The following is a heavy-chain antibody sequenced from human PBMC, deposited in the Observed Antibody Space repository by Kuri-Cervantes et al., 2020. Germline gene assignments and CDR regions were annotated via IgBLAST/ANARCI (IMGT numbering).Heavy chain of an antibody. J-gene: IGHJ4*02. CDR3: ARSRIVGATPHFDY. CDR2: ISSSGSTI. V-gene: IGHV3-48*03. D-gene: IGHD1-26*01. Sequence: GESLKISCAASGFTFSSYEMNWVRQAPGKGLEWVSYISSSGSTIYYADSVKGRFTISRDNAKNSLYLQMNSLRAEDTAVYYCARSRIVGATPHFDYWGQGTLVTVSS. CDR1: GFTFSSYE.